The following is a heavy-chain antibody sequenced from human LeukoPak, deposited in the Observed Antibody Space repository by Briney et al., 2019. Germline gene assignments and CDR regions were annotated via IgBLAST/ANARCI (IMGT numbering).Heavy chain of an antibody. V-gene: IGHV4-59*08. CDR3: ARGSSYYDSSGSKHDAFDI. CDR1: GGFISSYY. D-gene: IGHD3-22*01. J-gene: IGHJ3*02. CDR2: IYNSGTG. Sequence: SETLSLTCTVSGGFISSYYWNWIRQPPGKGLEWIGYIYNSGTGNYSPSLKSRVTISVDTSKNQFSLKLNSVTAADTAVYYCARGSSYYDSSGSKHDAFDIWGQGTMVTVSS.